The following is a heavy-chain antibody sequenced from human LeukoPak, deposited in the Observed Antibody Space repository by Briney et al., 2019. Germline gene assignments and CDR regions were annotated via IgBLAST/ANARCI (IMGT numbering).Heavy chain of an antibody. V-gene: IGHV1-8*01. J-gene: IGHJ5*02. Sequence: ASVKVPCKAPGYTFTSYDINWVRQATGQGLEWMGWMNPNSGNTGYAQKFQGRVTMTRNTSISTAYMELSSLRSEDTAVYYCATEQWLVSRNWFDPWGQGTLVTVSS. D-gene: IGHD6-19*01. CDR2: MNPNSGNT. CDR1: GYTFTSYD. CDR3: ATEQWLVSRNWFDP.